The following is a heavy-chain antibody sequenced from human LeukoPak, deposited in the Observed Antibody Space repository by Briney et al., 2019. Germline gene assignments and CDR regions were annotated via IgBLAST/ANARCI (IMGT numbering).Heavy chain of an antibody. Sequence: PWGSLKLSCAASGFTFSSYGMHWVRQAPGKGLEWVANIKQDGSEKYYVDSVKGRFTISRDNAKNSLYLQMNSLRAEDTAVYYCAKEVGGSGSFWGQGTLVTVSS. D-gene: IGHD3-10*01. CDR2: IKQDGSEK. J-gene: IGHJ4*02. CDR3: AKEVGGSGSF. CDR1: GFTFSSYG. V-gene: IGHV3-7*01.